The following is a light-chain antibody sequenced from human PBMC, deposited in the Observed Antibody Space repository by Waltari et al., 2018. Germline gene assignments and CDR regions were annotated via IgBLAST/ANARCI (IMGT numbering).Light chain of an antibody. J-gene: IGKJ1*01. Sequence: DIQMTQSPSPLSASVGTRVTITCRASQSISSWLAWYQQKPGKAPKLLIYKASSLESGVPSRFSGSGSGTEFTLTISSLQPDDFATYYCQQYNSYSPSFGQGTKVEIK. CDR3: QQYNSYSPS. CDR1: QSISSW. CDR2: KAS. V-gene: IGKV1-5*03.